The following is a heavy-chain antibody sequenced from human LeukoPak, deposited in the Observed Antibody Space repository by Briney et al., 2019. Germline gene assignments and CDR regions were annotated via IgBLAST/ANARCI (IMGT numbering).Heavy chain of an antibody. J-gene: IGHJ4*02. CDR2: ISSSGSS. D-gene: IGHD3-16*02. CDR1: GDSISSGDYC. CDR3: ARDGPFLYDYVWGSYPNYYFDY. V-gene: IGHV4-61*02. Sequence: PSETLSLTCTVSGDSISSGDYCWCWLRPPAGKRLEWIGRISSSGSSNYNPSLKSRVTISVDTSKNQFSLKLSSVTAADTAVYFCARDGPFLYDYVWGSYPNYYFDYWGQGTLVTVSS.